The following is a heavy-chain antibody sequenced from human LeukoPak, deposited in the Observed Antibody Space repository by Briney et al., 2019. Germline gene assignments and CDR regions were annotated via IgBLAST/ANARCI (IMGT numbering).Heavy chain of an antibody. CDR3: ARDAIDSSGFDFDY. Sequence: GESLRLSCAASGFTFSDYYMTWIRQAPGKGLEWISYISTSAGTIYYVDSVKGRFTISRDNAKNSLYLQMNSLRAEDTAVYYCARDAIDSSGFDFDYWGQGTLVAVSS. D-gene: IGHD3-22*01. CDR1: GFTFSDYY. J-gene: IGHJ4*02. V-gene: IGHV3-11*01. CDR2: ISTSAGTI.